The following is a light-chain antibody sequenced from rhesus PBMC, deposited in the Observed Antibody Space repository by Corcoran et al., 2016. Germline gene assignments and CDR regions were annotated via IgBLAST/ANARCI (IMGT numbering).Light chain of an antibody. CDR3: QQYNSAPRT. J-gene: IGKJ1*01. V-gene: IGKV1-21*01. Sequence: DIQMTQSPSSLSASVGDRVTITCQASQGISNWLAWYQQKPGKAPKLLFYAASSLQSGVPSRFGGSGSGTEFTLTISSLQPEDFATYYCQQYNSAPRTFGQGTKVEIK. CDR1: QGISNW. CDR2: AAS.